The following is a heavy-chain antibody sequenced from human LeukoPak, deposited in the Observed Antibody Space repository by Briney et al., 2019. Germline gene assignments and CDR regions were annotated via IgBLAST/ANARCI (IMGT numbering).Heavy chain of an antibody. Sequence: GRSLRLSWAASGFTFSSYAMHWVRQAPGKGLEWVAVISYDGSNKYYADSVKGRFTISRDNCKNTLYLQLNSLRAEDTAVYYCARSGSGWYATSRFDYWGQGTLVTVSS. J-gene: IGHJ4*02. CDR2: ISYDGSNK. CDR3: ARSGSGWYATSRFDY. CDR1: GFTFSSYA. V-gene: IGHV3-30*04. D-gene: IGHD6-19*01.